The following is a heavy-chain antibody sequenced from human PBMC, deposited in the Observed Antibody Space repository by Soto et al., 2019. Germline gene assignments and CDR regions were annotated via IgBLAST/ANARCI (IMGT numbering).Heavy chain of an antibody. Sequence: QVRLVESGGGVVQPGRSLRLSCAASGFTFSSYGMHWVRQAPGKGLEWVAVISYDGSNKYYADSVKGRFTISRDNSKNTLYLQMNSLRAEDTAVYYCAKEESSGWFLYYFDYWGQGTLVTVSS. D-gene: IGHD6-19*01. V-gene: IGHV3-30*18. CDR3: AKEESSGWFLYYFDY. CDR2: ISYDGSNK. J-gene: IGHJ4*02. CDR1: GFTFSSYG.